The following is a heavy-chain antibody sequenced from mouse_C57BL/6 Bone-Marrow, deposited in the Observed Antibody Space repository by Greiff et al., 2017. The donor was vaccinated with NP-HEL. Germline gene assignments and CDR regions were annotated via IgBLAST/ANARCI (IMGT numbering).Heavy chain of an antibody. D-gene: IGHD1-1*01. CDR3: AKARWGYGSSYGFAY. CDR1: GYTFTSYW. Sequence: VQLQQPGAELVKPGASVKMSCKASGYTFTSYWITWVKQRPGQGLEWIGDIYPGSGSTNYNEKFKSKATLTVDTSSSTAYMQLSSLTSEDSAVYYCAKARWGYGSSYGFAYWGQGTLVTVSA. CDR2: IYPGSGST. V-gene: IGHV1-55*01. J-gene: IGHJ3*01.